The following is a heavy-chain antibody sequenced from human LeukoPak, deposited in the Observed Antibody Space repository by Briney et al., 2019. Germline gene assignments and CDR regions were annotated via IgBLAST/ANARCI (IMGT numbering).Heavy chain of an antibody. CDR2: IIPIFGTA. CDR3: ATVHLSEEYYDFWSGYSY. Sequence: SVKVSCKASGGTFSSYAISWVRQAPGQGLEWMGGIIPIFGTANYAQKFQGRVTITADESTSTAYMELSSLRSEDTAVYYCATVHLSEEYYDFWSGYSYWCQGKMVTVSS. V-gene: IGHV1-69*13. J-gene: IGHJ4*02. D-gene: IGHD3-3*01. CDR1: GGTFSSYA.